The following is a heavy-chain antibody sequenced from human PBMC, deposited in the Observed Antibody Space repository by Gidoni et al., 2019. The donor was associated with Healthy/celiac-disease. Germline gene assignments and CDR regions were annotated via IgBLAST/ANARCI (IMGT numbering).Heavy chain of an antibody. J-gene: IGHJ6*02. D-gene: IGHD2-2*01. CDR2: IIPIFGTA. CDR3: ARGREGPTNIVVVPAADEFYYYYGMDV. CDR1: GGTFSSYA. Sequence: VQLVQSGAEVKKPGSSVKVSCKASGGTFSSYALSWVRQAPGQGLEWMGGIIPIFGTANYAQKFQGRVTITADESTSTAYMELSSLRSEDTAVYYCARGREGPTNIVVVPAADEFYYYYGMDVWGQGTTVTVSS. V-gene: IGHV1-69*01.